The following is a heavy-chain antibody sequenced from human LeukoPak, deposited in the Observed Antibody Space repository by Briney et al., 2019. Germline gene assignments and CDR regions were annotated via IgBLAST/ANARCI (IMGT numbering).Heavy chain of an antibody. D-gene: IGHD2-15*01. CDR1: GFTFSSYS. CDR3: ARDKCSGGSCFLPDI. V-gene: IGHV3-21*01. CDR2: ISSSSSYI. J-gene: IGHJ3*02. Sequence: KAGGSLRLSCAASGFTFSSYSMNWVRQAPGKGLEWVSSISSSSSYIYYADSVKGRFTISRDNAKNSLYLQMNSLRAEDTAVYYCARDKCSGGSCFLPDIWGQGTMVTVSS.